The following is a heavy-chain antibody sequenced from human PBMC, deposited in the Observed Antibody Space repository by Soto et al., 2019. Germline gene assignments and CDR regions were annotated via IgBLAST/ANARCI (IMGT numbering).Heavy chain of an antibody. CDR2: IYYSGST. J-gene: IGHJ5*02. D-gene: IGHD1-26*01. Sequence: SETLSLTCTVSGVSVSSGSYYWILIRQPPGKGLEWIGYIYYSGSTNYNPSLKSRVTISVDTSKNQFSLKLSSVTAADTAGYYCGCGSHPTRLDPRAQGTLVPVSS. CDR1: GVSVSSGSYY. CDR3: GCGSHPTRLDP. V-gene: IGHV4-61*01.